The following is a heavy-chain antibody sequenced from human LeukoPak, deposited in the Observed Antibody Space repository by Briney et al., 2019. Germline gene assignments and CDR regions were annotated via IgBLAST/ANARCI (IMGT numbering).Heavy chain of an antibody. CDR1: GFTFSSYA. Sequence: GGSLRLSCAASGFTFSSYAMSWVRQAPGKGLEWVSAISGSGGSTYYADSVKGRFTISRDNAKNSLYLQMNSLRAEDTAVYYCASGYDFWSGYPSGYFDYWGQGTLVTVSS. CDR2: ISGSGGST. V-gene: IGHV3-23*01. CDR3: ASGYDFWSGYPSGYFDY. D-gene: IGHD3-3*01. J-gene: IGHJ4*02.